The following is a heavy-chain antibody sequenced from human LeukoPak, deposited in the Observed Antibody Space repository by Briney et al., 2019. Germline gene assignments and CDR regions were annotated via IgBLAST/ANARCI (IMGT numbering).Heavy chain of an antibody. CDR1: PDSTTSNF. J-gene: IGHJ4*02. CDR3: AKSRGGTTIYAFDD. Sequence: SETLSLTCTVSPDSTTSNFWSWVRQPPGKGLEWIGCVHYGGSTNYNPSLESRLTISVDTSRNQFSLKLTSVTAADTAVYYCAKSRGGTTIYAFDDWGQGTLVTVSS. V-gene: IGHV4-59*08. CDR2: VHYGGST. D-gene: IGHD1-7*01.